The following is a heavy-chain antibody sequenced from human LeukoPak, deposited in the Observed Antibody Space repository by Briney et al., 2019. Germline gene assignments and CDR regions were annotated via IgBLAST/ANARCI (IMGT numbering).Heavy chain of an antibody. CDR2: IDGGDRT. Sequence: GGSLRLSCAASGFTVSSNYMNWVRQAPGKGLEWVSVIDGGDRTYYADSVKGRFTISRDNSKNTLYLKMKSLRGEDTAVYYCARERRIRGGMWNSKSDGFDIWGHGTMVTVSS. D-gene: IGHD3-10*01. CDR1: GFTVSSNY. V-gene: IGHV3-66*01. J-gene: IGHJ3*02. CDR3: ARERRIRGGMWNSKSDGFDI.